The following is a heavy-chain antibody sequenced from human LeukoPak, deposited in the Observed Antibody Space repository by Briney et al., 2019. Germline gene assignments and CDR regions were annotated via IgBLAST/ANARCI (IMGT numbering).Heavy chain of an antibody. Sequence: ASVKVSCKASGGTFSSYAISWVRQAPGQGLEWIGRIIPILGIANYAQKFQGRVTITADKSTSTAYMELSSLRSEDTAVYYCANAYYYGSGSYHGSFDYWGQGTLVTVSS. J-gene: IGHJ4*02. CDR1: GGTFSSYA. D-gene: IGHD3-10*01. CDR3: ANAYYYGSGSYHGSFDY. V-gene: IGHV1-69*04. CDR2: IIPILGIA.